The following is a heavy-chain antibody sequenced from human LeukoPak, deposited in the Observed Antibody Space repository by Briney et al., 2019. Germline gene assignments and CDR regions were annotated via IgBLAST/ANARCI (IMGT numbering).Heavy chain of an antibody. CDR3: ARVMEQSHFYHYIDV. CDR2: ISWNSGSI. CDR1: GFTFDDYA. V-gene: IGHV3-9*01. D-gene: IGHD6-19*01. J-gene: IGHJ6*03. Sequence: GGSLRLSCAASGFTFDDYAMHWCRQAPGKGLQGVSGISWNSGSIGYPDSVKGRFTISRDNAKNSLYLQMNSLRAEDAAAYYCARVMEQSHFYHYIDVWGRGTTVAVSS.